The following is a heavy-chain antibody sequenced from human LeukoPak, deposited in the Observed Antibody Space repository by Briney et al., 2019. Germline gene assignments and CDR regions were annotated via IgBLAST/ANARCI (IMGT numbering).Heavy chain of an antibody. Sequence: GGSLRLSCAASGFTFSSYSMNWVRQAPGKGLEWVSSISSSSSYIYYADSVKGRFTISRDNAKNSLYLQMNSLRAEDTAVYYCARDIRYDGNSFHAFDIWGQGTMVTVSS. D-gene: IGHD4-23*01. CDR3: ARDIRYDGNSFHAFDI. CDR1: GFTFSSYS. CDR2: ISSSSSYI. V-gene: IGHV3-21*01. J-gene: IGHJ3*02.